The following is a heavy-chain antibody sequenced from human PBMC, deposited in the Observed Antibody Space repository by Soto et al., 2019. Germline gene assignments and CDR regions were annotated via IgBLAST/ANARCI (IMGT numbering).Heavy chain of an antibody. Sequence: QVQLQESGPGLVKPSQTLSLTCTVSGGSVSGGVYYWNWIRQPPEKGLEWIGYIYYSGSTYYNPSVRSRVTISADTSKNQCSLKRSSVTGADTAVYDCARSSVAGAGYFQHWGQGTQVIVSS. CDR2: IYYSGST. CDR1: GGSVSGGVYY. J-gene: IGHJ1*01. V-gene: IGHV4-31*03. D-gene: IGHD6-19*01. CDR3: ARSSVAGAGYFQH.